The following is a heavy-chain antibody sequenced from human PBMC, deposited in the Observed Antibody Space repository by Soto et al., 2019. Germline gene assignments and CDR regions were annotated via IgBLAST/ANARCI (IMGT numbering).Heavy chain of an antibody. Sequence: PGGSLRLSCAASGFSFSSYGIHWVRQAPGKGLEWVAVISYDGINKYYADSVKGLFTISRDNSKNTLYLQMNSLRAEDTAVYYCARGYSYYDSSGVLDFDYWGQGTLVTVSS. CDR3: ARGYSYYDSSGVLDFDY. J-gene: IGHJ4*02. V-gene: IGHV3-30*03. D-gene: IGHD3-22*01. CDR1: GFSFSSYG. CDR2: ISYDGINK.